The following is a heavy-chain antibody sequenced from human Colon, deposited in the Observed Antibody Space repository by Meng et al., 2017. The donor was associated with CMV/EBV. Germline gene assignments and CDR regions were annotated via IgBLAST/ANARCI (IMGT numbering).Heavy chain of an antibody. CDR1: GFSVSSKY. CDR3: AREGYPIGGWFDP. J-gene: IGHJ5*02. V-gene: IGHV3-53*01. D-gene: IGHD2-15*01. CDR2: IYNDDSA. Sequence: GESLKISCAASGFSVSSKYMTWVRQAPGKGLEWVSAIYNDDSAHYADSVKGRFTISRDSSKNTLYLQMISLRADDTAVYYCAREGYPIGGWFDPWGQGTLVTVSS.